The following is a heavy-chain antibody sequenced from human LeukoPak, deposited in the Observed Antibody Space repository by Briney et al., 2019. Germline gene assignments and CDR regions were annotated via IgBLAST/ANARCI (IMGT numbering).Heavy chain of an antibody. V-gene: IGHV1-69*05. D-gene: IGHD2-2*01. CDR1: GGTFSSYA. CDR2: IIPIFGTA. J-gene: IGHJ6*03. CDR3: ARAIVPAATYYYYYYMDV. Sequence: ASVKVSCKASGGTFSSYAISWVRQAPGQGLEWMGGIIPIFGTANYAQKFQGRVTITTDESTSTAYLELSRLRSEDTAVYYCARAIVPAATYYYYYYMDVWGKGTTVTVSS.